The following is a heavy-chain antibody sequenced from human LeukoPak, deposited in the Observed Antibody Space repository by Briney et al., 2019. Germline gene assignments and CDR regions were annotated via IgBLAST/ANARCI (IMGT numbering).Heavy chain of an antibody. CDR3: AGEYYYDSSGWPMAFDI. CDR1: GFTVSSNY. CDR2: IYSGGST. J-gene: IGHJ3*02. D-gene: IGHD3-22*01. Sequence: GGSLRLSCAASGFTVSSNYMSWVRQTPGKGLEWVSVIYSGGSTYYADSVKGRFTISRDNSRNTLYLQMNSLRAEDTAVYYCAGEYYYDSSGWPMAFDIWGQGTMVTVSS. V-gene: IGHV3-53*05.